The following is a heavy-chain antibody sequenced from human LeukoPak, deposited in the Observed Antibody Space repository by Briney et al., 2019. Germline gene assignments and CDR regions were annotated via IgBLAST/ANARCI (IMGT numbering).Heavy chain of an antibody. D-gene: IGHD3-16*01. CDR2: INHSGST. V-gene: IGHV4-34*01. CDR1: GGSFSGYF. CDR3: AKTPVVTLSAFDI. J-gene: IGHJ3*02. Sequence: PSETLSLTCAVYGGSFSGYFWSWIRQPPGKGLQWIGEINHSGSTTYNPSLKSQVTISLDTSRNQFSLKLTSVTAADTAVYCCAKTPVVTLSAFDIWGQGTLVTVSS.